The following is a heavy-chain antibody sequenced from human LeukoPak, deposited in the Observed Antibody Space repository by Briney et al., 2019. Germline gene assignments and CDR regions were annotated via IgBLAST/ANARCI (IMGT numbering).Heavy chain of an antibody. V-gene: IGHV1-69*13. D-gene: IGHD1-26*01. Sequence: ASVKVSCKASGGTFSSYAISWVRQAPGQGLEWMGGIIPIFGTADYAQKFQGRVTITADESTSTAYMELSSLRSEDTAVYYCAADIEGVGAKRPLGYWGQGTLVTVSS. CDR1: GGTFSSYA. CDR3: AADIEGVGAKRPLGY. CDR2: IIPIFGTA. J-gene: IGHJ4*02.